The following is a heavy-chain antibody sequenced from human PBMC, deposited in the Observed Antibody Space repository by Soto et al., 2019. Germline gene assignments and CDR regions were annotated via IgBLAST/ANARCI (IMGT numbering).Heavy chain of an antibody. Sequence: SGPTLVNPTQTLTLTCTFSGFSLSTSGVGVGWIRQPPGKALEWLALIYWDDDKRYSPSLKSRLTITKDTSKNQVVLTMTNMEPVDTATYYCAHSLGGYYILTGYYPGLNYFDYWGQGTRVTVSS. CDR1: GFSLSTSGVG. V-gene: IGHV2-5*02. D-gene: IGHD3-9*01. CDR2: IYWDDDK. J-gene: IGHJ4*02. CDR3: AHSLGGYYILTGYYPGLNYFDY.